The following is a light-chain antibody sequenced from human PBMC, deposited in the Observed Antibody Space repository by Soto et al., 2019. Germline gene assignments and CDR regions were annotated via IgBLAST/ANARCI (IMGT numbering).Light chain of an antibody. Sequence: DIQMTQSPSTLSASVGDRVTITCRASQSISSWLAWYQQKPGKAPKLLIYKASSLESGVPSRFSGSGSGTEFTLTISSLQPDDVATYYCQQYNSYPTLGQGTKVEIK. J-gene: IGKJ1*01. CDR1: QSISSW. CDR2: KAS. V-gene: IGKV1-5*03. CDR3: QQYNSYPT.